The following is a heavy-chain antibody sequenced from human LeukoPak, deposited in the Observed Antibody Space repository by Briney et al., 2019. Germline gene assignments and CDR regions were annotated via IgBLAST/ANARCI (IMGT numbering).Heavy chain of an antibody. Sequence: SETLSLTCTVSGDSISSSSSYWGWIRQPPGEGLEWIGSIYYSGSTYYNTSLKSRVTISVDTSKNQFSLRLNSVTAADTAVYYCARVTVAFDIWGQGSMVTVSS. V-gene: IGHV4-39*07. CDR1: GDSISSSSSY. CDR3: ARVTVAFDI. CDR2: IYYSGST. D-gene: IGHD4-17*01. J-gene: IGHJ3*02.